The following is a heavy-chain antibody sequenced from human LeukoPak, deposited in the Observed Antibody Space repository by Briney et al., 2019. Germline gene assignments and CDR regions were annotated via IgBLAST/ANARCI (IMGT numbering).Heavy chain of an antibody. CDR1: GFTFSSYA. J-gene: IGHJ4*02. CDR2: ISSNGGST. V-gene: IGHV3-64D*06. D-gene: IGHD2-2*01. CDR3: VKDVWSRGVPAAKASDY. Sequence: GGSLRLSCAASGFTFSSYAMHWVRQAPGKGLEYVSAISSNGGSTYYADSVKGRFTISRDNSKNTLYLQMSSLRAEDTAVYYCVKDVWSRGVPAAKASDYWGQGTLVTVSS.